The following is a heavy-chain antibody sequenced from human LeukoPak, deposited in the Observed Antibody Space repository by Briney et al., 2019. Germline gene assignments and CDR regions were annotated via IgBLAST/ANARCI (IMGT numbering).Heavy chain of an antibody. J-gene: IGHJ3*02. D-gene: IGHD3-22*01. V-gene: IGHV3-23*01. CDR3: AKDHTWYYYDSSGYCSTFDI. CDR1: GFTFSRYG. CDR2: ISGSGGRT. Sequence: GGSPRLSCAASGFTFSRYGMSWVRQAPGEGLGRVSAISGSGGRTYYAGSPKGPFTIYRDNSKNTLYLQMNSLRAEDTAVYYCAKDHTWYYYDSSGYCSTFDIWGQGTMVTVSS.